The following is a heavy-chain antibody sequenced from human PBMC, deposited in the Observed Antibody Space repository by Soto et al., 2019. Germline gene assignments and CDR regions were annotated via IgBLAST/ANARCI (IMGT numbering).Heavy chain of an antibody. CDR3: ARGQRVVVTATLYGMDV. D-gene: IGHD2-21*02. J-gene: IGHJ6*02. Sequence: SEPLSLTCAFYGGSFSGYYWSWIRQPPGKGLEWIGEINHSGSTNYNPSLKSRVTISVDTSKNQFSLKLSSVTAADTAVYYCARGQRVVVTATLYGMDVWGQGTTVTVSS. CDR1: GGSFSGYY. CDR2: INHSGST. V-gene: IGHV4-34*01.